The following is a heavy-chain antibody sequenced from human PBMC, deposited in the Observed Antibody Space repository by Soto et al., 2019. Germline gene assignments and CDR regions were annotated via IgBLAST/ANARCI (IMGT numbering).Heavy chain of an antibody. CDR1: GYTFTSYG. Sequence: GASVKVSCTASGYTFTSYGISWVRQAPGQGLEWMGWISAYNGNTNYAQKLQGRVTMTTDTSTSTAYMELRSLRSDDTAVYYCASLMYYYDSSGFPRMDIWGQGTMVTVSS. J-gene: IGHJ3*02. D-gene: IGHD3-22*01. V-gene: IGHV1-18*01. CDR3: ASLMYYYDSSGFPRMDI. CDR2: ISAYNGNT.